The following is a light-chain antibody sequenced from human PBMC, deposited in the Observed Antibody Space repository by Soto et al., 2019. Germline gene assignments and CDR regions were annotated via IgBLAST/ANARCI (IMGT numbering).Light chain of an antibody. CDR3: QQRSNWPPT. V-gene: IGKV3-15*01. CDR2: GAS. CDR1: QNVYTD. J-gene: IGKJ5*01. Sequence: EIVLTQSPATLSVSPGEGATLSCSASQNVYTDLAWYQQKPGQAPRLLIYGASTRATDMPGRFSGRGSGTEFTLTISSLQSEDFAVYICQQRSNWPPTFGQGTRLEIK.